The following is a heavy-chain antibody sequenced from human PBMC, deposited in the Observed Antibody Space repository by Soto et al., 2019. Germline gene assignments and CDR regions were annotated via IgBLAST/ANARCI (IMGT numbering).Heavy chain of an antibody. CDR2: ISYDGSNE. CDR1: GFTFSTHA. D-gene: IGHD3-10*01. Sequence: QVQLVESGGGVVQPGRSLRLSCAASGFTFSTHAMHCVRQAPGKGLEWVAVISYDGSNEYYADSVKGRFTISRDNSKNTLYLQMNSLRTEDTAIYYCAREVRGFVYFDCWGQGTLVTVSS. J-gene: IGHJ4*02. CDR3: AREVRGFVYFDC. V-gene: IGHV3-30-3*01.